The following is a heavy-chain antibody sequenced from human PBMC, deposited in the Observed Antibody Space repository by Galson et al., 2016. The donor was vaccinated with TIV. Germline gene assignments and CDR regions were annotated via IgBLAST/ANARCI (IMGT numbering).Heavy chain of an antibody. CDR3: ARDGGGTPAKSLGY. CDR2: INAGNGNK. D-gene: IGHD3-16*01. J-gene: IGHJ4*02. V-gene: IGHV1-3*01. CDR1: GYTFTSRA. Sequence: SGYTFTSRAVHWVRQAPGQSLEWMAWINAGNGNKKYSENFQGRLTITRDTSASTVYMELSSLRSEDTAVYYCARDGGGTPAKSLGYWGQGTLVTVSS.